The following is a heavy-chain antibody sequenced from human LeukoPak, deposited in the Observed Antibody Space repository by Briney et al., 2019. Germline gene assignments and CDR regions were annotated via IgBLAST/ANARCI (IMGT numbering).Heavy chain of an antibody. CDR3: AKVPLYYDSSGYYSHFDY. CDR1: GFTFSSYA. D-gene: IGHD3-22*01. Sequence: GGSLRLSCAASGFTFSSYAMSWVRQAPGKGLEWVSAISGRGGRTYYSDPAKGPFTISRDNSKNTLYLQMNSLRAEDTAVYYCAKVPLYYDSSGYYSHFDYWGQGTLVTVSS. J-gene: IGHJ4*02. V-gene: IGHV3-23*01. CDR2: ISGRGGRT.